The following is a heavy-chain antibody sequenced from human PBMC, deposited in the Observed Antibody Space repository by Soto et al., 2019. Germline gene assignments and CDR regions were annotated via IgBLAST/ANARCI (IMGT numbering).Heavy chain of an antibody. D-gene: IGHD3-9*01. CDR2: VIGRGAYT. CDR1: GFTFIAFA. CDR3: AKELYYDILSDSYYNYVLDV. Sequence: EVQLLESGGDLVQPGGSLRLSCAASGFTFIAFAMNWVRQPPGQGLEWVSTVIGRGAYTFDADSVKGRFIISRDNSKDTLYLQLNSLRPEDTAVYYCAKELYYDILSDSYYNYVLDVWGQGTPVTVSS. V-gene: IGHV3-23*01. J-gene: IGHJ6*02.